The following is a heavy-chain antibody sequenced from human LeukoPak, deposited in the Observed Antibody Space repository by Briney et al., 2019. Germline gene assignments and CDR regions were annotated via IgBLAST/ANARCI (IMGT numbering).Heavy chain of an antibody. Sequence: SETLSLTCTVSGGSISSSSYYWGWIRQPPGKGLEWIGSIYYSGSTYYNPSLKSRVTISVDTSKNQFSLKLSSVTAADTAVYYCARDGGSGGSKIDYWGQGTLVTVSS. CDR3: ARDGGSGGSKIDY. V-gene: IGHV4-39*07. D-gene: IGHD2-15*01. CDR2: IYYSGST. CDR1: GGSISSSSYY. J-gene: IGHJ4*02.